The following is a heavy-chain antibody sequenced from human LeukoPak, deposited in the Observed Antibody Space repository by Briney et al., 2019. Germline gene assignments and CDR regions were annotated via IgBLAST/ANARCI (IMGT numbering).Heavy chain of an antibody. CDR3: AGHLPAAASGFDY. CDR1: ACSITSHY. CDR2: ISYTGST. D-gene: IGHD2-2*01. J-gene: IGHJ4*02. V-gene: IGHV4-59*08. Sequence: PSETLSLTCTVSACSITSHYWSWIRRPPGERLQWIGYISYTGSTYYKPSLKSRVYISIDTSKNQFSLRLNSVTAADTAVYYCAGHLPAAASGFDYWGQGTLVTVSS.